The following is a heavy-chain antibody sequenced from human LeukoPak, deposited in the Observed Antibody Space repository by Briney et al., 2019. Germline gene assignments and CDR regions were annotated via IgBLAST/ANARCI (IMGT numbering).Heavy chain of an antibody. CDR2: IIPILGIA. CDR3: ARGVAAAAPNWFDP. CDR1: GGTFSSYA. Sequence: SVKVSCKASGGTFSSYAISWVRQAPGQGLEWMGRIIPILGIANYAQKFQGRVTITADKSTSTAYMELSSLRSEDTAVYYCARGVAAAAPNWFDPWGQGTTVTVSS. J-gene: IGHJ5*01. D-gene: IGHD6-13*01. V-gene: IGHV1-69*04.